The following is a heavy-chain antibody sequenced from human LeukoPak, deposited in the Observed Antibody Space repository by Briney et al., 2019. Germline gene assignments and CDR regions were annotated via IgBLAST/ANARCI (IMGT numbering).Heavy chain of an antibody. J-gene: IGHJ4*02. CDR2: IIPIFGTA. V-gene: IGHV1-69*13. Sequence: ASVKVSCKASGGTFSSYAISWVRQAPGQGLEWMGGIIPIFGTANYAQKFQGRVTITADESTSTASMELSSLRSEDTAVYYCARDSVYSSFQYSFDYWGQGTLVTVSS. CDR1: GGTFSSYA. D-gene: IGHD6-6*01. CDR3: ARDSVYSSFQYSFDY.